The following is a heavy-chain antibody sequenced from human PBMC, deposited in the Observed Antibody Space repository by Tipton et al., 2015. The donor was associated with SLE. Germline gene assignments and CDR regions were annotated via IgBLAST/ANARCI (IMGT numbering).Heavy chain of an antibody. CDR1: GGSISSGDYS. Sequence: TLSLTCTVSGGSISSGDYSWTWIRQHPGKGLEWIGHIHYRGLTYYNPSLKSRLSISADTSKNQFSLNLTSVTAADTAVYYCAREGYSGYDGVDYWGQGTLVTVSS. V-gene: IGHV4-31*03. D-gene: IGHD5-12*01. CDR3: AREGYSGYDGVDY. J-gene: IGHJ4*02. CDR2: IHYRGLT.